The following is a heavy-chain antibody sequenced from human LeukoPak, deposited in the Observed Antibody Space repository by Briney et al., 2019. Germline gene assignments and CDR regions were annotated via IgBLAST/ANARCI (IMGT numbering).Heavy chain of an antibody. CDR1: GFTFSSYC. CDR3: AVGYCSGGSCYPA. V-gene: IGHV3-21*01. Sequence: PGGSLRLSCAASGFTFSSYCMDWVRQTPGKGLEWVSSISSSSSYIYCADPVKGRFTISRDNAKNSLYLQMNSLRAEDTAVYYCAVGYCSGGSCYPAWGQGTLVTVSS. CDR2: ISSSSSYI. D-gene: IGHD2-15*01. J-gene: IGHJ5*02.